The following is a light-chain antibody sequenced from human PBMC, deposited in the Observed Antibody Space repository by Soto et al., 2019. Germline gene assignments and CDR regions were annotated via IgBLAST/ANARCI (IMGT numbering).Light chain of an antibody. Sequence: NFMLAQPHSVSESPGRTVTISCTRSSGSIASNFVHWYQQRPGSAPTIVIYEDDQRPSGVPDRFSGSIDSSSNSASLTISGLKTDDEAEYYCQSYADNKHGVFGGGTQLTVL. CDR2: EDD. CDR3: QSYADNKHGV. J-gene: IGLJ3*02. V-gene: IGLV6-57*04. CDR1: SGSIASNF.